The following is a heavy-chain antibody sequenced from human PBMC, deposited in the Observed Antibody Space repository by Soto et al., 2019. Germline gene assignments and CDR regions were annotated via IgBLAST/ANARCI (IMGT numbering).Heavy chain of an antibody. CDR3: ARGSLGGLPVPAAIVVY. Sequence: QVQLVQSGAEVKKPGASVKVSCKASGYTFTSYDINWVRQATGQGLEWMGWMNPNSGNTGYAQKFQGRVTMTRNTSISTAYMELSSLRSEDTAVYYCARGSLGGLPVPAAIVVYWGQGTLVTVSS. CDR2: MNPNSGNT. CDR1: GYTFTSYD. J-gene: IGHJ4*02. D-gene: IGHD2-2*01. V-gene: IGHV1-8*01.